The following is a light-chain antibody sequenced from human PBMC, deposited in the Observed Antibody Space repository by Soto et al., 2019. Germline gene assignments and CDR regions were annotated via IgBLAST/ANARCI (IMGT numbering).Light chain of an antibody. Sequence: IHMTHSPSSLSASVGYRFTITCRASQSISSYLNWYQQKPGKAPKLLIYAASSLETGVPSRFSGSGSGTDFTLTISSLQPEDFAGYYCQQSYSTLRTFGQGTKVDIK. V-gene: IGKV1-39*01. CDR3: QQSYSTLRT. J-gene: IGKJ1*01. CDR1: QSISSY. CDR2: AAS.